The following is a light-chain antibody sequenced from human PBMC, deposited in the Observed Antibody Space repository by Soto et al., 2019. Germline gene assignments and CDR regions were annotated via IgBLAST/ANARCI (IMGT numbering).Light chain of an antibody. Sequence: EIVLTQSPGTLSLSPGERATLSCRASQSVSSSYLAWYQQKPGQAPRLLIYDASSRATCIPDSFSGSGSGTDFTLTISRLEPEDLAVYYCQQYGSSPRTFGQGTKVEIK. CDR3: QQYGSSPRT. CDR2: DAS. CDR1: QSVSSSY. J-gene: IGKJ1*01. V-gene: IGKV3-20*01.